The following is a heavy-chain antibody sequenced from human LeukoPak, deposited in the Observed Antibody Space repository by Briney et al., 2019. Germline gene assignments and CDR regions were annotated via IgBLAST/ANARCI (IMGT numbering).Heavy chain of an antibody. D-gene: IGHD3-10*02. V-gene: IGHV3-30-3*01. CDR2: MSFDGTHI. CDR3: ARCSGYGMDV. Sequence: GGSLRLSCAASGFTFSSYAMHWVRQAPGKGLEWVAVMSFDGTHIYYADSVKGRFTISRDNSKNTLNLQMNSLRAEDTAVYYCARCSGYGMDVWGQGTTVTASS. CDR1: GFTFSSYA. J-gene: IGHJ6*02.